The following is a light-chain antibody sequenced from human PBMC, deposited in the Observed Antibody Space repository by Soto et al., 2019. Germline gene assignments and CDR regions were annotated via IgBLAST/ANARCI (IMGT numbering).Light chain of an antibody. V-gene: IGLV2-14*01. CDR2: DVS. CDR3: SSYTSSSPVV. Sequence: QSALTQPVSVSGSPGQSITISCTGTSSDVGGYNYVSWYQQHPGKAPKLMIYDVSNRPSGVSNRFSGSKSGNTASLTISGLQAEDEDDYYCSSYTSSSPVVFGGGTKLTVL. J-gene: IGLJ2*01. CDR1: SSDVGGYNY.